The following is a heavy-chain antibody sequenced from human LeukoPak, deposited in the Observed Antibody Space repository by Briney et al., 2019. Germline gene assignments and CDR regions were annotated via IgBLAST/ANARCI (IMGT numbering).Heavy chain of an antibody. V-gene: IGHV3-73*01. D-gene: IGHD2-21*02. CDR2: IRDKAYNYAT. J-gene: IGHJ4*02. CDR3: SRHEALPGDY. Sequence: GGSLKLSCAASGLTYSGSTMHWVRQASGKGLEWVGHIRDKAYNYATAYAASVKGRFTISRDDSKNTAYLQMNSLKTEDTAVYYCSRHEALPGDYWGQGTLVTVSS. CDR1: GLTYSGST.